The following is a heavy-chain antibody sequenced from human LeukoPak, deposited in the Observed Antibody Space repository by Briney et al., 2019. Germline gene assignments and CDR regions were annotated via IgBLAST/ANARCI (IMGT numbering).Heavy chain of an antibody. J-gene: IGHJ4*02. V-gene: IGHV3-53*01. CDR2: LYSDGNT. D-gene: IGHD6-13*01. Sequence: PGGSLRLSCAASGFTVITNDMTWVRQAPGKGLEWVSVLYSDGNTKYADSVKGRFTISRDNSKNTLYLQMNSLRAEDTALYYCAKEESSSWYDYWGQGTLVTVSS. CDR3: AKEESSSWYDY. CDR1: GFTVITND.